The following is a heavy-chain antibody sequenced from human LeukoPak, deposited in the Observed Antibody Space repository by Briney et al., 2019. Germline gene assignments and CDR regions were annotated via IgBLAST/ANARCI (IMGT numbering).Heavy chain of an antibody. Sequence: GGSLRLSCAASGFTFSIYGMHWVRQAPGKGLEWVAVISYDGSNKYYADSVKGRFTISRDNSKNTLYLQMNSLRAEDTAVYYCAKDRRGLSGSDYWGQGTLVTVSS. D-gene: IGHD3-10*01. CDR3: AKDRRGLSGSDY. CDR2: ISYDGSNK. CDR1: GFTFSIYG. J-gene: IGHJ4*02. V-gene: IGHV3-30*18.